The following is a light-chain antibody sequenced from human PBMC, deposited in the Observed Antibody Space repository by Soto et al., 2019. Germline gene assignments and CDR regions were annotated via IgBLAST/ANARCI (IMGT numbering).Light chain of an antibody. CDR1: NIGSKT. J-gene: IGLJ2*01. CDR3: QVWDGSSNHVV. CDR2: DDR. V-gene: IGLV3-21*02. Sequence: SYELTQAPSVSVAPGQTARITCGGNNIGSKTVHWYQQKPGQAPVLVVYDDRDRPSGIPERFSGSNSGNTATLTISRVEAGDEDDYYCQVWDGSSNHVVFGGGTKVTVL.